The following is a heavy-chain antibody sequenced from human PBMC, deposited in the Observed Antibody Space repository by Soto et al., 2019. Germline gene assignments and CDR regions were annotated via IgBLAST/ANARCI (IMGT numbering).Heavy chain of an antibody. Sequence: QVQLVESGGGVVQPGRSLRLSCAASGFNFNNYGMHWVRQAPGKGLEWVEVIWNDGNGYYYANSVKGRFTISRDNSKNTLYLQMSSLRAEDTAVYYCARRQISPPTRGAASARGGMDVWGQGTTVTVSS. V-gene: IGHV3-33*01. CDR3: ARRQISPPTRGAASARGGMDV. J-gene: IGHJ6*02. CDR2: IWNDGNGY. D-gene: IGHD6-13*01. CDR1: GFNFNNYG.